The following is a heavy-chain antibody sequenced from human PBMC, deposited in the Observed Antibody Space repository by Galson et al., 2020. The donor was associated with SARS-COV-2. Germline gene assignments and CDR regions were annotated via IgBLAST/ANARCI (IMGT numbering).Heavy chain of an antibody. CDR3: ARHYSRTWDGMDV. D-gene: IGHD6-13*01. CDR1: GGPISSRSYY. CDR2: ISYSGGT. J-gene: IGHJ6*02. Sequence: SETLSLTCTVSGGPISSRSYYWGWIRQPPGKGLEWIGSISYSGGTYSSPSLKSRVTISIDTSKNQLSLRLNSVTAADTAVYFCARHYSRTWDGMDVWGQGTTVTVSS. V-gene: IGHV4-39*01.